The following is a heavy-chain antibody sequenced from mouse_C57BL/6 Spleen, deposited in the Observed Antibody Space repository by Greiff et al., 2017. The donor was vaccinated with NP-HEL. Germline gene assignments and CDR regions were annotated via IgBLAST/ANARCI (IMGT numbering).Heavy chain of an antibody. CDR3: AIAATTVGAEGYFDV. D-gene: IGHD1-1*01. CDR1: GYTFTSYW. J-gene: IGHJ1*03. Sequence: QVQLQQSGAELAKPGASVKLSCKASGYTFTSYWMHWVKQRPGQGLEWIGYITPSSGYTKYNQKFKDKATLTADKSSSPAYMQLSSLTSEDSAVYYCAIAATTVGAEGYFDVWGTGTTVTVSS. V-gene: IGHV1-7*01. CDR2: ITPSSGYT.